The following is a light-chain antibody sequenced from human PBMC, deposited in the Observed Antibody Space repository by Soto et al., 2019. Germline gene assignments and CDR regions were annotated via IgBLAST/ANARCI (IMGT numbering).Light chain of an antibody. V-gene: IGLV2-14*03. Sequence: QSALTQPASVSGSPGQSITISCTGTSRDVGGYKYVSWYQQHVGKAPKVILYDVSNRPSGVSNRFSGSKSGNTASLTISGLQAEDRGDYYCRSYTNHNIPIFRGGTKLTVL. CDR2: DVS. CDR3: RSYTNHNIPI. CDR1: SRDVGGYKY. J-gene: IGLJ2*01.